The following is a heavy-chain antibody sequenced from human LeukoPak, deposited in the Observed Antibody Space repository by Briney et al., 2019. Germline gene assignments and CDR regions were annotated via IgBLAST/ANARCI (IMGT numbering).Heavy chain of an antibody. V-gene: IGHV3-23*01. CDR3: AKSVLWFGEFLMVYFDY. Sequence: PGGSLRLSCEASGFTFSSYAMNWVRQAPGKGLEWVSGISGSGGSTYYADSVKGRFTLSRDNSKNTLYLQMNSLRAEDTAVYYCAKSVLWFGEFLMVYFDYWGQGTLVTVSS. D-gene: IGHD3-10*01. J-gene: IGHJ4*02. CDR1: GFTFSSYA. CDR2: ISGSGGST.